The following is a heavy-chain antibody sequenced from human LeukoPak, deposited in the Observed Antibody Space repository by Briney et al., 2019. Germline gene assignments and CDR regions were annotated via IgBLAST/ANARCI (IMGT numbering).Heavy chain of an antibody. V-gene: IGHV1-2*02. CDR3: ARHPDTAMAPYYYYYGMDV. CDR1: GYTFTGYY. Sequence: ASVKVSCKASGYTFTGYYMHWVRQAPGQGREWMGWINPNSGGTNYAQKFQGRVTMTRDTSISTAYMELSRLRSDDTAVYYCARHPDTAMAPYYYYYGMDVWGQGTTVTVSS. D-gene: IGHD5-18*01. CDR2: INPNSGGT. J-gene: IGHJ6*02.